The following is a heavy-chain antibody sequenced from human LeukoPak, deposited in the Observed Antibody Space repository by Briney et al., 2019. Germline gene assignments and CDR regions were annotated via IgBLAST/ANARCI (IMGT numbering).Heavy chain of an antibody. D-gene: IGHD2-21*02. V-gene: IGHV4-39*07. J-gene: IGHJ3*02. CDR2: IYYSGST. CDR3: ARGEAYCGGDCFSDAFDI. CDR1: GGSISSSSYY. Sequence: SETLSLTCTVSGGSISSSSYYWGWIRQPPGKGLEWIGSIYYSGSTYYNPSLKSRVTISVDTSKNQFSLKLSSATAADTAVYYCARGEAYCGGDCFSDAFDIWGQGTMVTVSS.